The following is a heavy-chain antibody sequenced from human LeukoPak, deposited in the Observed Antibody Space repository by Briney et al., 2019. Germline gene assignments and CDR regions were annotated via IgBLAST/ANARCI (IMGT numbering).Heavy chain of an antibody. Sequence: PAETLSLTCTVSGGSITDYYWSWIRHSSGKGLEWIGRIYTSGSTNYNPSLKSRVTISVDTSKNQFSLKLSSVTAADTAVYYCARSPIVVVPAAISYYYYYYMDVWGKGTTVTVSS. CDR1: GGSITDYY. J-gene: IGHJ6*03. CDR3: ARSPIVVVPAAISYYYYYYMDV. CDR2: IYTSGST. D-gene: IGHD2-2*02. V-gene: IGHV4-4*07.